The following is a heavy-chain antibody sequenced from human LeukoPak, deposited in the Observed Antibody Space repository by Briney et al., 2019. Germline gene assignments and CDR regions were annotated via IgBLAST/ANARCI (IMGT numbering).Heavy chain of an antibody. CDR1: NGSLGGDY. D-gene: IGHD3-10*01. V-gene: IGHV4-34*01. CDR3: ARGFGSVRGVT. Sequence: KTSETLSLTCAVYNGSLGGDYWSWIRQPPGKGLEWIGEINHSGYTNYNPSLESRVTISVDTSKNQFSLKLSSVTAADLAVYYCARGFGSVRGVTWGQGTLVTVSS. CDR2: INHSGYT. J-gene: IGHJ5*02.